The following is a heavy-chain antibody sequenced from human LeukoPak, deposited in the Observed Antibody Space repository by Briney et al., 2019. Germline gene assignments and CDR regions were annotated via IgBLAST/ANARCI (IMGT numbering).Heavy chain of an antibody. CDR3: ARVGYYGSGTSYDYYYYGIDV. J-gene: IGHJ6*02. D-gene: IGHD3-10*01. Sequence: GGSLRLSCAASGFTFSRHPMNWVRQAPGKGLEWVGRTRNKANSAATEYAASVQGRFTISRDDSEDSLYLHMNSLKTEDTAVYYCARVGYYGSGTSYDYYYYGIDVWGQGTTVTVSS. CDR2: TRNKANSAAT. V-gene: IGHV3-72*01. CDR1: GFTFSRHP.